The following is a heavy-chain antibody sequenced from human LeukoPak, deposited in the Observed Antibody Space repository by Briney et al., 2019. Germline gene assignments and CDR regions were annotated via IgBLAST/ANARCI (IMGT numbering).Heavy chain of an antibody. CDR3: ARGDHNWIAAAGTSWDY. J-gene: IGHJ4*02. Sequence: SETLSLTCTVSGGSISSSSYYWGWIRQPPGKGLEWIGSIYYTGSTYYNPSLKSRVTISVDTSKNQFSLKLSSVTAADTAVYYCARGDHNWIAAAGTSWDYWGQGTLVTVSS. CDR1: GGSISSSSYY. CDR2: IYYTGST. V-gene: IGHV4-39*07. D-gene: IGHD6-13*01.